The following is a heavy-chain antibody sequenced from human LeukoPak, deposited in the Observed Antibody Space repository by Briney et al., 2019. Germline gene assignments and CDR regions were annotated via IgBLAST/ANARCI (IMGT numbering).Heavy chain of an antibody. CDR3: ARGVHGSGTFDY. CDR2: IYYNGSA. D-gene: IGHD6-19*01. V-gene: IGHV4-59*01. Sequence: SETLSLTSTVSGDSITNNYWNWIRQSPGKGLEWIGYIYYNGSASHNPSLRSRVTISVDTSKNQISLRLTSVTAPDTAMYYCARGVHGSGTFDYWGQGTLVTFSS. CDR1: GDSITNNY. J-gene: IGHJ4*02.